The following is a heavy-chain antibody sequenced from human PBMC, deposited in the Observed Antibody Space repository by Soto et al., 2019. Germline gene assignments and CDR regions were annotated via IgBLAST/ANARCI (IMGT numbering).Heavy chain of an antibody. V-gene: IGHV4-31*03. CDR2: IYNTGAT. CDR3: ARVPFGVGEWFDP. CDR1: GGSISSDGYY. Sequence: QVQLQESGPGLVKPSQTLSLTCTVSGGSISSDGYYWSWIRQFPGKGLEWIGYIYNTGATYYNPPPKSRLTLSFGTSKNRFSRKLTSGPAADPAVYYCARVPFGVGEWFDPWGQGTLVTVSS. D-gene: IGHD3-10*01. J-gene: IGHJ5*02.